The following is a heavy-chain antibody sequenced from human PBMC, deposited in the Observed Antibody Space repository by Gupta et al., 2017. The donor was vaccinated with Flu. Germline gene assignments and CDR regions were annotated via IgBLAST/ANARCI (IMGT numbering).Heavy chain of an antibody. CDR1: GGSFSGYY. CDR3: AREGVRWGSSSGRVWFDP. CDR2: INQSGST. V-gene: IGHV4-34*01. D-gene: IGHD6-6*01. Sequence: QVQLQQWGAGLLKPSETLSLTCAVYGGSFSGYYWSWIRQPPGKGLEWIGEINQSGSTNYNPSLKSRVTISVDTSKNQFSLKLSSVTAADTAVYYCAREGVRWGSSSGRVWFDPWGQGTLVTVSS. J-gene: IGHJ5*02.